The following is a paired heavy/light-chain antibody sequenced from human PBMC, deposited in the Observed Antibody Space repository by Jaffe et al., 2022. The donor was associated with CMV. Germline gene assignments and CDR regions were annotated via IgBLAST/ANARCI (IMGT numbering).Heavy chain of an antibody. CDR3: ARIRAAFGLDV. V-gene: IGHV5-51*01. CDR2: IYPGDSDT. J-gene: IGHJ6*02. D-gene: IGHD6-25*01. Sequence: EVQLVQSGAEVKKPGESLKISCKGSGYRFTSEWIGWVRQMPGKGLEWMGIIYPGDSDTRYSPSFQGQVTISADKSISTTYLQWSSLKASDSAIYYCARIRAAFGLDVWGQGTTVTVSS. CDR1: GYRFTSEW.
Light chain of an antibody. V-gene: IGLV6-57*04. CDR1: SGTIASNY. Sequence: NFMLTQPHSVSESPGKTVTISCTRSSGTIASNYVQWYQQRPGSAPTTVIYEDNQRPSGVPDRFSGSIDSSSNSASLTISGLKTEDEADYYCQSYDSSNHLIFGGGTKLTVL. CDR3: QSYDSSNHLI. J-gene: IGLJ2*01. CDR2: EDN.